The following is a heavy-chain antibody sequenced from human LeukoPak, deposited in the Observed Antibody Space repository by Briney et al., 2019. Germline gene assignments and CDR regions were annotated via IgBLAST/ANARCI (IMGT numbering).Heavy chain of an antibody. D-gene: IGHD6-6*01. CDR3: ARGEVTYSIAARLDY. J-gene: IGHJ4*02. Sequence: PGGSLRLSCAASGFTLSGNWMHWVRQAPGKGLVWVSRINSDGSSTSYADSVKGRFTISRDNAKNTLYLQMNSLRVEDTAVYYCARGEVTYSIAARLDYWGQGTLVTVSS. CDR1: GFTLSGNW. CDR2: INSDGSST. V-gene: IGHV3-74*01.